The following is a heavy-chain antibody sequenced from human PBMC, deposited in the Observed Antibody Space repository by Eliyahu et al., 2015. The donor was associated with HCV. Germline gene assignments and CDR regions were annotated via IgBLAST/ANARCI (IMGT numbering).Heavy chain of an antibody. D-gene: IGHD4-17*01. Sequence: AAPGFTVSSNYMSWVRQAPGKGLEWVSVIYSGGSTYYADSVKGRFTISRDNSKNTLYLQMNSLRAEDTAVYYCARRQDYGDPIRYYYYYGMDVWGQGTTVTVSS. CDR1: GFTVSSNY. CDR3: ARRQDYGDPIRYYYYYGMDV. J-gene: IGHJ6*02. CDR2: IYSGGST. V-gene: IGHV3-66*02.